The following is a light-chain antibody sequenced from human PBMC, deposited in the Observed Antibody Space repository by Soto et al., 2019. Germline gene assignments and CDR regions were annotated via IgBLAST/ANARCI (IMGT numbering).Light chain of an antibody. Sequence: EVMMTQFPDTVSVTPVETVTLSFGASQSVRTNLAWYQQRPGQAPRLLIHYSSTRATDVPARFSGSGSGTDFTLTIRSLEPEDFGVFYCQQRFDWPKITCGQGTRREIK. CDR1: QSVRTN. V-gene: IGKV3-11*01. J-gene: IGKJ5*01. CDR2: YSS. CDR3: QQRFDWPKIT.